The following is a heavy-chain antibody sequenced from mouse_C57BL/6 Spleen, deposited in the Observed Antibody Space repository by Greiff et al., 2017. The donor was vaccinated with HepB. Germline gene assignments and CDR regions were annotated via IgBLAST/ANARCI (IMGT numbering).Heavy chain of an antibody. Sequence: QVQLKESGAELAKPGASVKLSCKASGYTFTSYWMHWVKQRPGQGLEWIGYINPSSGYTKYNQKFKDKATLTADKSSSTAYMQLSSLTYEDSAVYYCARAPVVAPSAMDYWGQGTSVTVSS. J-gene: IGHJ4*01. D-gene: IGHD1-1*01. V-gene: IGHV1-7*01. CDR2: INPSSGYT. CDR3: ARAPVVAPSAMDY. CDR1: GYTFTSYW.